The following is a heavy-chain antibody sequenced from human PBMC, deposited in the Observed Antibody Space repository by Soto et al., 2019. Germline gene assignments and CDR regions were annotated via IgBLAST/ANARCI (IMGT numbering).Heavy chain of an antibody. Sequence: GGSLRLSCAASGFAITGSSMSWVRQAPGEGLEWVSVIGGNGAATYYADSVKGRFTISRDISKNTLFLQMNSLRAEDTAVYYCAKDPRSFDYWGQGILVTVSS. CDR3: AKDPRSFDY. V-gene: IGHV3-23*01. J-gene: IGHJ4*02. CDR1: GFAITGSS. CDR2: IGGNGAAT.